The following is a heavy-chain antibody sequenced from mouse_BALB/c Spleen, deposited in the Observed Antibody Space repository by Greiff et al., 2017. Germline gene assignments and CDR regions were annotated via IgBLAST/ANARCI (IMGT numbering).Heavy chain of an antibody. V-gene: IGHV2-2*02. CDR2: IWSGGST. Sequence: VQLQQSGPGLVQPSQSLSITCTVSGFSLTSYGVHWVRQSPGKGLEWLGVIWSGGSTDYNAAFISRLSISKDNSKSQVFFKMNSLQANDTAIYYCARRGITTAWFAYWGQGTLVTVSA. CDR1: GFSLTSYG. CDR3: ARRGITTAWFAY. D-gene: IGHD2-4*01. J-gene: IGHJ3*01.